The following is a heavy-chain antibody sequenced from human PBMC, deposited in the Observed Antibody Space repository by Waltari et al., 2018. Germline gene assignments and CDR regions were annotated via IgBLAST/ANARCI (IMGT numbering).Heavy chain of an antibody. Sequence: EVQLVESGGGLVKPGGSLRLSCAASGFTFSSYSMNWVRQAPGKGREWVSGISGSGFGTYYADSVKGRFNISRDNSRNTLDLQMNSLRAEDTAVYYCAKGGGYFGSGTYYKNNWFDPWGQGTRVTVSS. J-gene: IGHJ5*02. V-gene: IGHV3-23*04. CDR1: GFTFSSYS. CDR2: ISGSGFGT. CDR3: AKGGGYFGSGTYYKNNWFDP. D-gene: IGHD3-10*01.